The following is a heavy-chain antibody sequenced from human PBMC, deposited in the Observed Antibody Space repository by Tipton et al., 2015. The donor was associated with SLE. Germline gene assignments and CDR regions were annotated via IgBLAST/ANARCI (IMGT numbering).Heavy chain of an antibody. V-gene: IGHV4-31*03. CDR1: GGSISSGGHY. D-gene: IGHD3-16*01. J-gene: IGHJ2*01. Sequence: LRLSCTVSGGSISSGGHYWSWIRQHPGKGLEWIGYIYYSGSTFYNPSLNSRVTISVDTSKNQFSLKLTSVTAADTAVYYCARRDGAVYFDLWGRGSLVTVSS. CDR3: ARRDGAVYFDL. CDR2: IYYSGST.